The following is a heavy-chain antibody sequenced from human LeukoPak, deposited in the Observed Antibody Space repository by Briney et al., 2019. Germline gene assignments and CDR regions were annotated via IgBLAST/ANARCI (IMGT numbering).Heavy chain of an antibody. CDR1: GGSISSYC. V-gene: IGHV4-59*01. D-gene: IGHD3-16*01. Sequence: SETLSLTCTVSGGSISSYCWSWIRQPPGKGLEWIGYIYYSGSTNYNPSLKSRVTISVDTSKNQFSLKLSSVTAADTAVYYCAGGPQKGYFDLWGRGTLVTVSS. CDR3: AGGPQKGYFDL. CDR2: IYYSGST. J-gene: IGHJ2*01.